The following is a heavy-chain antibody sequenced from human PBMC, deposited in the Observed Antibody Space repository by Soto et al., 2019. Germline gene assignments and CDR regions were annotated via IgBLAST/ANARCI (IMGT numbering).Heavy chain of an antibody. Sequence: QVQLVQSGAEVKKPGASVKVSCKASGYTFSNDAITGGRQAPGQGLEWMGWVSAYNGNTNYAQKFKGRVTMTTDTSTSTAYMEIRSLRYDDTAVYFCARASRYYWNYMMYWGQGTLVTVSS. D-gene: IGHD1-7*01. CDR3: ARASRYYWNYMMY. CDR1: GYTFSNDA. CDR2: VSAYNGNT. V-gene: IGHV1-18*01. J-gene: IGHJ4*02.